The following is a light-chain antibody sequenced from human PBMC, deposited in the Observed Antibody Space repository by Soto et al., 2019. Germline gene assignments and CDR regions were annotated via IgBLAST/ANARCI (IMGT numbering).Light chain of an antibody. CDR3: QQYHNWPPIT. CDR2: DAS. Sequence: MVMTQSPATLSVSPGERATLSCRASQSVSSNLAWYQQKPGQAPRLLIYDASTRATGIPARFSGSGAGTEFTLTISSLQSEDFAVYHCQQYHNWPPITFGQGTRLEIK. V-gene: IGKV3-15*01. CDR1: QSVSSN. J-gene: IGKJ5*01.